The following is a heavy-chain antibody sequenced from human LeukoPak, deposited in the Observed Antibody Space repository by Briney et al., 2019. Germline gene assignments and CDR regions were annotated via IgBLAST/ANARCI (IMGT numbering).Heavy chain of an antibody. D-gene: IGHD3-3*01. CDR2: IYTSGST. Sequence: SETLSLTCTVSGGSISSGSYYWSWIRQPAGKGLEWIGRIYTSGSTNYNPSLKSRVTISVDTSKNQFSLKLSSVTAADTAVYYCARGRITIFGVGYNWFDPWGQGTLVTVSS. CDR3: ARGRITIFGVGYNWFDP. V-gene: IGHV4-61*02. J-gene: IGHJ5*02. CDR1: GGSISSGSYY.